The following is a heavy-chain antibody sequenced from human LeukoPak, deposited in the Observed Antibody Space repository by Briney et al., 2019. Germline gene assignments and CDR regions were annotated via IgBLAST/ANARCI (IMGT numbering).Heavy chain of an antibody. V-gene: IGHV3-21*01. Sequence: GGSLRLSCTASGFTFSICAMSWVRQAPGKRLEWVSSISSSSSYIYYADSVKGRFTISRDNAKNSLYLQMNSLRAEDTAVYYCAREDYWGQGTLVTVSS. J-gene: IGHJ4*02. CDR1: GFTFSICA. CDR3: AREDY. CDR2: ISSSSSYI.